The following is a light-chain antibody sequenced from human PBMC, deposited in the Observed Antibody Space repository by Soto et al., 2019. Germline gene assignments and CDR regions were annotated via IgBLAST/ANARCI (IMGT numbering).Light chain of an antibody. J-gene: IGKJ2*01. CDR2: RAS. Sequence: EIVMTQSPATLSVSPGVSANLSCRDSQHVSSNFAWYRQKPGQAPTLLIYRASTRATGIPARFSGSGSGTEFTLTISSLQSEDFAVYYCQQYNNWPYTFGQGTKLEIK. CDR3: QQYNNWPYT. CDR1: QHVSSN. V-gene: IGKV3-15*01.